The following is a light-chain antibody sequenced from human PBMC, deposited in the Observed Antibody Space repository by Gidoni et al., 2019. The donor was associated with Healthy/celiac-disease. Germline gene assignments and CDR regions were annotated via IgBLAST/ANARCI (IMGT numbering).Light chain of an antibody. CDR1: QSVSSY. J-gene: IGKJ4*01. CDR2: DAS. CDR3: QQRSNWPLT. Sequence: DIVLTQSPATLSLSPGERATLACRASQSVSSYLAWYQQKPGQAPRLLIYDASNRATGIPARFIGSGSGTDFSLPISSLEPEDFSVYYCQQRSNWPLTFGGGTKVEIK. V-gene: IGKV3-11*01.